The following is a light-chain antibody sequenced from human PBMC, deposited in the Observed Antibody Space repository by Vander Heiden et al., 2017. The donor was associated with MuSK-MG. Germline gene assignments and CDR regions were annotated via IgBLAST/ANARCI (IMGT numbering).Light chain of an antibody. V-gene: IGKV1-39*01. CDR2: SAS. CDR3: LQCYTTRLT. J-gene: IGKJ4*01. CDR1: QTIFNY. Sequence: DIQLTQSPSSLSASVGDRVTITCRASQTIFNYLNWYQQSPGKAPKLLIYSASTLQSGTPPRFTGSGSGTDFTLVISRLQPEDFATYYCLQCYTTRLTFGGGTKIETK.